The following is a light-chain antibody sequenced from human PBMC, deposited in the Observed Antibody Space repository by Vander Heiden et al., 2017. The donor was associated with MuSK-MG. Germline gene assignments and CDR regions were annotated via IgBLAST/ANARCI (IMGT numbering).Light chain of an antibody. CDR1: QSLLHSNGYNY. CDR3: SRALPTRFT. Sequence: DIVMTESPLSLPVTPGEPASISCRSSQSLLHSNGYNYLDWYLQKPVQSPQLLIYLGSNRSSGVPDRFSGTGSGTDFTLKIIRVEAEAIGVYYCSRALPTRFTFGHGTRVDMK. CDR2: LGS. J-gene: IGKJ3*01. V-gene: IGKV2-28*01.